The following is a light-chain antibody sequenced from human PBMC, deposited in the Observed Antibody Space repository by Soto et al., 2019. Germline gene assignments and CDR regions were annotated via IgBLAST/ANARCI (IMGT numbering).Light chain of an antibody. J-gene: IGKJ5*01. Sequence: EIVLSQTSCTLSLSTRERATLSCMSSQSVSSSYLAWYQQKPGQAPRLLIYGASSRATGIPDRFSGSGSGTDFTLTISRLEPEDFAVYYCQQDGISPITFGQGSRLAI. CDR2: GAS. CDR3: QQDGISPIT. CDR1: QSVSSSY. V-gene: IGKV3-20*01.